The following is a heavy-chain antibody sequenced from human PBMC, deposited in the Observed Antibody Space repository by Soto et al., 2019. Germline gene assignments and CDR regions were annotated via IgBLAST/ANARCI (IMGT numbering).Heavy chain of an antibody. D-gene: IGHD3-22*01. CDR2: IIPNNGGT. CDR1: GYSFTDYY. V-gene: IGHV1-2*02. Sequence: QVRLEQSGAEVKKPGASVKVSCKASGYSFTDYYIHWVRQAPGQGLEWMGWIIPNNGGTKYAQKFQDRVTMTRDTSINTAYMELSRLRSDDTAVYYCARGTFDSSGNYFAGWFGPWGQGALVTVSS. J-gene: IGHJ5*02. CDR3: ARGTFDSSGNYFAGWFGP.